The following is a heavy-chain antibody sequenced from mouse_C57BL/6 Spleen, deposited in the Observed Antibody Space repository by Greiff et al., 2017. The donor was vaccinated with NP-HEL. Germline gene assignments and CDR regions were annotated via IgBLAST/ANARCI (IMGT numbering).Heavy chain of an antibody. D-gene: IGHD3-1*01. CDR3: TRDTIGLYFDY. J-gene: IGHJ2*01. CDR2: ISSGGDYI. V-gene: IGHV5-9-1*02. CDR1: GFTFSSYA. Sequence: EVKLMESGEGLVKPGGSLKLSCAASGFTFSSYAMSWVRQTPEKRLEWVAYISSGGDYIYYADTVKGRFTISRDNARNTLYLQMSSLKSEDTAMYYCTRDTIGLYFDYWGQGTTLTVSS.